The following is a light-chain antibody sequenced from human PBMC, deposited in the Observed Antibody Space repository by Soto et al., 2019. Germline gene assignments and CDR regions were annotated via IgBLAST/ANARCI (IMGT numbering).Light chain of an antibody. CDR1: QSVSSSY. CDR2: GAS. CDR3: QQYGSSIT. Sequence: EIVLTQSPGTLSLSPGDRATLSCRASQSVSSSYLAWYQQKPGQAPRLPIYGASSRATGIPDRFSGSGSGTDFTLTISRLEPEDFAVYYCQQYGSSITFGQGTRLENK. J-gene: IGKJ5*01. V-gene: IGKV3-20*01.